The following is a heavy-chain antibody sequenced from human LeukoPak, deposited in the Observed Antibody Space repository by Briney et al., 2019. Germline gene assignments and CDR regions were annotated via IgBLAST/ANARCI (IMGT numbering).Heavy chain of an antibody. CDR2: IYYSGST. Sequence: SETLSLTCTVSGGSISSYYWSWIRQPPGKGLEWIGYIYYSGSTNYNPSLKSRVTISVDTSKNQFSLKLSSVTAADTAVYYCARDLHYYGSELTSDAFDIWGQGTMVTVSS. D-gene: IGHD3-10*01. V-gene: IGHV4-59*12. J-gene: IGHJ3*02. CDR1: GGSISSYY. CDR3: ARDLHYYGSELTSDAFDI.